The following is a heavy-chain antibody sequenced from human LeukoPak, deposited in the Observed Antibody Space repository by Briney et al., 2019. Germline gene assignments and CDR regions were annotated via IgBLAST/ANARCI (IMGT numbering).Heavy chain of an antibody. V-gene: IGHV3-15*01. J-gene: IGHJ6*02. CDR2: IKSKTDGGTT. CDR1: GFTFSNAW. D-gene: IGHD3-9*01. CDR3: TTPADILTGYYYYYGMDV. Sequence: SGGSLRLSCAASGFTFSNAWMSWVRQAPGKGLEWVGRIKSKTDGGTTDYAAPVKGRFTISRDDSKNTLYLQMSSLKTEDTAVYYCTTPADILTGYYYYYGMDVWGQGTTVTVSS.